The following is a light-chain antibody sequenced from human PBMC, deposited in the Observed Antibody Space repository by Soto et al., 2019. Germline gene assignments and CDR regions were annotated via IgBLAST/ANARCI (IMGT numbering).Light chain of an antibody. Sequence: EVVMTQSPATLSVFPGERVTLSCRASQSVSTSIAWYQQKPGQAPWLLIYSASTRSTGIPARFSGSGSGTEFALTISSLQSEDFAVYHCQQYIHGYSFGQGTELEIK. J-gene: IGKJ2*01. CDR2: SAS. CDR3: QQYIHGYS. CDR1: QSVSTS. V-gene: IGKV3-15*01.